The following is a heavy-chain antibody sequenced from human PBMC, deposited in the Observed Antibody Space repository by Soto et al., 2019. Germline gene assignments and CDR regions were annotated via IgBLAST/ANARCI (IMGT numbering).Heavy chain of an antibody. CDR3: AGYSNSWSKYVKH. CDR2: ICHGGGA. J-gene: IGHJ1*01. CDR1: GGSISSGGYS. Sequence: SETLSLTCAVSGGSISSGGYSWSWIRQPPGKGLEWIGYICHGGGANYNPSLKSRVSFSMDPSKNQFSLKLNSVMAADTAVYYCAGYSNSWSKYVKHWGRGSLVTVSS. V-gene: IGHV4-30-2*01. D-gene: IGHD6-13*01.